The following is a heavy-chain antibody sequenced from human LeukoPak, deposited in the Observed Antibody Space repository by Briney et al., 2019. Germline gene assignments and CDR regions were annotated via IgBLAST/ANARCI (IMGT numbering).Heavy chain of an antibody. CDR3: AKGGGSGWPYFDF. Sequence: GGSLRLSCSASGIIFSYSTLHWVRQAPGKGLEYVSGISSDGGNTYYADSVKGRFTISRDNSKNTLYLQMSSLRPVDTAMHYCAKGGGSGWPYFDFWGQGTLLTVSS. CDR1: GIIFSYST. CDR2: ISSDGGNT. D-gene: IGHD6-19*01. J-gene: IGHJ4*02. V-gene: IGHV3-64D*09.